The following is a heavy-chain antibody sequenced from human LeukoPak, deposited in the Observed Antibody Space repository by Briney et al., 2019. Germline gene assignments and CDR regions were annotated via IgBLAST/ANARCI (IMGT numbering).Heavy chain of an antibody. CDR2: IYHSGST. D-gene: IGHD2-2*01. V-gene: IGHV4-4*02. CDR3: ARVGSTSRRAYNWFDP. Sequence: SGTLSLTYAVSGGSISSSNWWSWVRQPPGKGLEWIGEIYHSGSTNYNPSLKSRVTISVDKSKNQFSLKLSSVTAADTAVYYCARVGSTSRRAYNWFDPWGQGTLVTVSS. J-gene: IGHJ5*02. CDR1: GGSISSSNW.